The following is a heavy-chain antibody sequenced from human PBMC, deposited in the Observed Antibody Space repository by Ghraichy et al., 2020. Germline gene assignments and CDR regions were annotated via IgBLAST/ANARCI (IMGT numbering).Heavy chain of an antibody. V-gene: IGHV3-74*01. Sequence: GGSLRLSCAASGFTFSSYWMHWVRQAPGKGLVWVSRINSDGSSTSYADSVKGRFTISRDNAKNTLYLQMNSLRAEDTAVYYCARGIGYGDYEDYWGQGTLVTVSS. J-gene: IGHJ4*02. CDR2: INSDGSST. CDR1: GFTFSSYW. CDR3: ARGIGYGDYEDY. D-gene: IGHD4-17*01.